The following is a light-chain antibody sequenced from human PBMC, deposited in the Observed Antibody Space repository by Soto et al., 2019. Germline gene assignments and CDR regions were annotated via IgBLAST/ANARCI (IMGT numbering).Light chain of an antibody. J-gene: IGKJ4*01. CDR1: QSISSY. V-gene: IGKV1-39*01. CDR2: AAS. CDR3: QQSYSTPLT. Sequence: DTQMTQSPSSLSASVGDRVTITCRASQSISSYLNWYQQKPGKAPKLLIYAASSLQSGVPSRFSGSGSGTDFTLTIRSLQPEDFATYYCQQSYSTPLTFGGGTKVEIK.